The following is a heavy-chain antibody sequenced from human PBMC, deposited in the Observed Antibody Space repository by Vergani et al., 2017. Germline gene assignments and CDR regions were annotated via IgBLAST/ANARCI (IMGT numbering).Heavy chain of an antibody. J-gene: IGHJ6*03. Sequence: QVQLQESGPGLLKPSQTLSLTCTVSGASVSRGTYYWTWIRQPAGKKLEWIVRMYTSGHTIYNPSLESRVTMSVDTSKNQFSLQLSSVTAADTAVCYCARASHCINCYSEGPNGPGYYYMDVWGKGTTVTVSS. D-gene: IGHD2-21*01. CDR2: MYTSGHT. CDR3: ARASHCINCYSEGPNGPGYYYMDV. V-gene: IGHV4-61*02. CDR1: GASVSRGTYY.